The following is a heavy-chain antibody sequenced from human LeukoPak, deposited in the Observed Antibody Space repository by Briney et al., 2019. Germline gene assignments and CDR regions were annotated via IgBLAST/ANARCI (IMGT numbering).Heavy chain of an antibody. V-gene: IGHV3-23*01. Sequence: GGSLRLSCAASGFTFSSYAMSWVRQAPGKGLEWVSAISGSGGSTYYADSVKGRFTISRDNSKNTLYLQMNSLRAEDTAVYYCAKGRGGYCSSTSCHTYAFDIWGQGTMVTVSS. J-gene: IGHJ3*02. D-gene: IGHD2-2*02. CDR3: AKGRGGYCSSTSCHTYAFDI. CDR2: ISGSGGST. CDR1: GFTFSSYA.